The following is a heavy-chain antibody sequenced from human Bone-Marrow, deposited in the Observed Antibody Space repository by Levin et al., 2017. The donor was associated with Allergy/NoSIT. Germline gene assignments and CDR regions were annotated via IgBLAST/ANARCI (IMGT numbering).Heavy chain of an antibody. CDR2: INGDGSEK. D-gene: IGHD6-13*01. J-gene: IGHJ4*02. V-gene: IGHV3-7*02. CDR1: GFTFSSYW. CDR3: ARYGLAAGLDN. Sequence: PGGSLRLSCATSGFTFSSYWMSWVRQTPGKGLEWMVSINGDGSEKYYVDSVKGRFSISRDNAKKSLYLQMNSLRAEDTAVYYCARYGLAAGLDNWGQGTLVTVSS.